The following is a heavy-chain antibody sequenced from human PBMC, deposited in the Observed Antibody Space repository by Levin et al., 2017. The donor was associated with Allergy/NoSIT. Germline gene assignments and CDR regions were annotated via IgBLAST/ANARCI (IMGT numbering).Heavy chain of an antibody. CDR1: GFTFSGQA. CDR2: TSHDEGNK. Sequence: SCVASGFTFSGQAMHWVRQAPGKGLEWVAATSHDEGNKYYADSVKGRFTISRDNSKNTLFLQMNSLRAEDTAVYYCATAPGVAVAANKWYFAYWGQGTLVTVSS. CDR3: ATAPGVAVAANKWYFAY. D-gene: IGHD6-19*01. J-gene: IGHJ4*02. V-gene: IGHV3-30-3*01.